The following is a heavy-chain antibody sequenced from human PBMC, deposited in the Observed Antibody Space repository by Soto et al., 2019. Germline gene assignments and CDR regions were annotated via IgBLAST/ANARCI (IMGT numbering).Heavy chain of an antibody. CDR1: GGSISSYY. V-gene: IGHV4-4*07. CDR3: ARGLNGSGKPYYYYGMDV. J-gene: IGHJ6*02. CDR2: IYTSGST. Sequence: SETLSLTCTVSGGSISSYYWSWIRQPAGKGLEWIGRIYTSGSTNYNPSLKSRVTMSVDTSKNQFSLRLSSVTAADTAVYYCARGLNGSGKPYYYYGMDVWGQGTTVTVSS. D-gene: IGHD3-10*01.